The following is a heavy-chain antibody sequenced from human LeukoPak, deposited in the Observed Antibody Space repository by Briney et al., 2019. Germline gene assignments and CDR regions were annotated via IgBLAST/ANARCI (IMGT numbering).Heavy chain of an antibody. D-gene: IGHD3-10*01. CDR1: GYTFSGYY. Sequence: ASVKVSCKASGYTFSGYYIHWVRQAPGQGLEWMGWINPNTGGTKYAQRFQDKVTMTRDTSISTAYMEVSRLRYDDTAVYYCARPLRVTMIRGAAFRASSDFDPWGQGTLVTVSS. J-gene: IGHJ5*02. CDR3: ARPLRVTMIRGAAFRASSDFDP. CDR2: INPNTGGT. V-gene: IGHV1-2*02.